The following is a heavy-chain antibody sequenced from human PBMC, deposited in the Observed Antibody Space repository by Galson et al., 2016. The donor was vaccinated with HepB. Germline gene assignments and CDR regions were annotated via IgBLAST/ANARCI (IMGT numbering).Heavy chain of an antibody. D-gene: IGHD4-17*01. J-gene: IGHJ2*01. V-gene: IGHV3-7*01. CDR3: ARDSLHYADYDWYFDL. CDR1: GDSINSSNW. Sequence: ETLSLTCAVSGDSINSSNWWSWVRQPPGKGLEWVGNIKQDERQKHYVDAVKGRFTISRDNAKNSLYLDMTRLRGDDTAVYYCARDSLHYADYDWYFDLWGRGTLVTVSS. CDR2: IKQDERQK.